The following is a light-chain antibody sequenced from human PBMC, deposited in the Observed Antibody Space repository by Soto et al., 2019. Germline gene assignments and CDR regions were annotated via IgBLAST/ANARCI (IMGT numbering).Light chain of an antibody. J-gene: IGKJ4*01. CDR2: DAS. CDR3: QQRSNWPPFT. V-gene: IGKV3-11*01. CDR1: QSVSSY. Sequence: EIVLTQSPATLSLSPGERATLSCRASQSVSSYLAWYHQKPGQAPRLLIYDASNRATGIPARFSGSGSGTEFTLIISSLEPEDFAVYYCQQRSNWPPFTFGGGTKVEIK.